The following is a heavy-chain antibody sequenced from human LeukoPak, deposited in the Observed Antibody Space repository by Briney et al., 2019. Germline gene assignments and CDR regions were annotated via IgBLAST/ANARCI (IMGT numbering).Heavy chain of an antibody. CDR2: IIPVFGTA. V-gene: IGHV1-69*13. CDR1: GGTFSSYA. D-gene: IGHD1-26*01. J-gene: IGHJ3*02. Sequence: GASVKVSCKASGGTFSSYAISWVRQAPGQGLEWMGGIIPVFGTANYAQKFQGRVTITADESTSTAYMELSSLRSEDTAVYYCATQDWEPHDAFDIWGQGTMVTVSS. CDR3: ATQDWEPHDAFDI.